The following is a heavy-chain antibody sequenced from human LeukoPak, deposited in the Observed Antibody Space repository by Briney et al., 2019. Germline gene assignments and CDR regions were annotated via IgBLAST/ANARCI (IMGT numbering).Heavy chain of an antibody. CDR3: ARLLYDRSGYYYFDY. V-gene: IGHV4-39*01. Sequence: SETLSLTCTVSGGSISSTSYYWGWIRQPPVKGLEWIGSIYYSGSTYHNPSLKSRVTMSADTAKNQFSLKLTSVTAADTAVYYCARLLYDRSGYYYFDYWDRGTLVAVSS. CDR2: IYYSGST. J-gene: IGHJ4*02. CDR1: GGSISSTSYY. D-gene: IGHD3-22*01.